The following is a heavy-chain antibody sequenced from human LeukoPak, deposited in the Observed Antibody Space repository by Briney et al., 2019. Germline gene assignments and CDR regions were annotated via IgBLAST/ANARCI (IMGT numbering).Heavy chain of an antibody. V-gene: IGHV1-8*02. CDR2: MNPNNGNT. D-gene: IGHD3-10*01. Sequence: ASVKVSCKASGYTFTSYYMHWVRQASGQGLEWMGWMNPNNGNTGYAQKFQGRVTMTRDTSISTAYMELRGLRSEDTAVYYCVRDGEGVAISVNYWFDPWGQGTLVTVSS. CDR1: GYTFTSYY. J-gene: IGHJ5*02. CDR3: VRDGEGVAISVNYWFDP.